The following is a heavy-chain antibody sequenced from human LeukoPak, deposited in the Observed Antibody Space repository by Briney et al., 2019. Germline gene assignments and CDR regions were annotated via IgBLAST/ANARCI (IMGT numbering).Heavy chain of an antibody. CDR1: GFTFSSYA. CDR2: IAFDGSNA. CDR3: SRGRYGDYSRSGYYYGMDV. V-gene: IGHV3-30-3*01. J-gene: IGHJ6*02. Sequence: GRSLRLSCVASGFTFSSYAMHWVPQAPGKGLEWVAVIAFDGSNALYADSVKGRFTISRDISKSTLYLEMNSLKAEDSAIYYCSRGRYGDYSRSGYYYGMDVWGQGTTVTVSS. D-gene: IGHD4-17*01.